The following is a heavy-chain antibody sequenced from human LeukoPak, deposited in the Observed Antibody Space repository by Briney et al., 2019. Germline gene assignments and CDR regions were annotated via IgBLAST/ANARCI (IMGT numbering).Heavy chain of an antibody. J-gene: IGHJ6*03. V-gene: IGHV3-20*04. CDR3: ARDGRSRYSSGWTRRGFYMDV. Sequence: GGSLRLSCAASGFTFDDYGMSWVRQAPGKGLEWVSGINWNGGSTGYADSVKGRFTISRDNAKNSLYLQMNSLRAEDTAVYYCARDGRSRYSSGWTRRGFYMDVWGKGTTVTISS. CDR1: GFTFDDYG. D-gene: IGHD6-19*01. CDR2: INWNGGST.